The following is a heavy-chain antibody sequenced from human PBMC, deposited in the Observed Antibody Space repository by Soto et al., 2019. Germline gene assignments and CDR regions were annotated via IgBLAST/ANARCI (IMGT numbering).Heavy chain of an antibody. CDR2: IIPIFGTA. CDR1: GGTFSSYA. Sequence: ASVKVSCKASGGTFSSYAISWVRQAPGQGLEWMGGIIPIFGTANYAQKFQGRVTITADESTSTAYMELSSLRSEDTAAYYCATEWEVADKYYYYGMDVWGQGTTVTVS. V-gene: IGHV1-69*13. D-gene: IGHD1-26*01. CDR3: ATEWEVADKYYYYGMDV. J-gene: IGHJ6*02.